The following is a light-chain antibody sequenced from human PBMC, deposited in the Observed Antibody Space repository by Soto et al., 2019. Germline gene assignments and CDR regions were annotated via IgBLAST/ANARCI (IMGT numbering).Light chain of an antibody. V-gene: IGLV1-40*01. CDR3: QSYDSSLSGSI. CDR1: SSNLGAGYG. CDR2: GNS. J-gene: IGLJ2*01. Sequence: QSVLTQPPSVSGALGQRVTISCTGSSSNLGAGYGVHWYQLLPGTAPKLLIFGNSNRPSGVPDRFSGSKSGTSASLAITGLQAEDEADYYCQSYDSSLSGSIFGGGTKVTVL.